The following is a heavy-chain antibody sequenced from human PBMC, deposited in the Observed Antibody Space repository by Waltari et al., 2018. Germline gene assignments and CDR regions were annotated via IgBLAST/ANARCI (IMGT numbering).Heavy chain of an antibody. CDR3: VRDQWFAFDI. CDR1: AFTLSNYW. Sequence: EVQLVESGGGLVQPGGSLRLSCAASAFTLSNYWMSWVRQAPGKGVEWGANIMTDGREEYYVDSVRGRFTISRDNAKNSLYLQMNSLRPEDTAVYYCVRDQWFAFDIWGQGTMVTVSS. V-gene: IGHV3-7*01. J-gene: IGHJ3*02. CDR2: IMTDGREE. D-gene: IGHD3-22*01.